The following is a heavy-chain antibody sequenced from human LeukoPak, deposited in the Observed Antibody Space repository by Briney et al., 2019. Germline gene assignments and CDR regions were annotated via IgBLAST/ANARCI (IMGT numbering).Heavy chain of an antibody. CDR1: GFTFSSYW. V-gene: IGHV3-7*01. J-gene: IGHJ6*02. CDR2: IKQDGSEK. D-gene: IGHD5-18*01. Sequence: GGSLRLSCAASGFTFSSYWMSWVRQAPGKGLEWVANIKQDGSEKYYVDSVKGRFTISRDNAKNSLYLQMNSLRAEDTAVYYCARDKRIQLWLRDDYYYGMDVWGQGTTVTVSS. CDR3: ARDKRIQLWLRDDYYYGMDV.